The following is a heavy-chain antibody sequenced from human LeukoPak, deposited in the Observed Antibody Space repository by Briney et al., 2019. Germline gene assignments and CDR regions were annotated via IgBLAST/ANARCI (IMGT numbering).Heavy chain of an antibody. Sequence: GGSLRLSCAASGFSFSSYWMHWVRQAPGKGLMWVSRINRDGSTTNYADSVKGRFTVSRDNAKNTLYLQMNSLRAEDTAVYYCATTVSIVIIPAEYDAFDIWGQGTTVTVSS. J-gene: IGHJ3*02. D-gene: IGHD2-2*01. V-gene: IGHV3-74*01. CDR3: ATTVSIVIIPAEYDAFDI. CDR2: INRDGSTT. CDR1: GFSFSSYW.